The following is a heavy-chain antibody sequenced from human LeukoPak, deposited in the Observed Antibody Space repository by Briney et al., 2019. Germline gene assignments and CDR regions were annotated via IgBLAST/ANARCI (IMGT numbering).Heavy chain of an antibody. Sequence: PGGSLRLSCAASGFTFSSYAMNWVRQAPGKGLEWVSSISSSSSYMYYADSVKGRFTISRDNAKNSLYLQMNSLRAEDTAVYYCARDKSSGWTRPNLFDYWGQGTLVTVSS. CDR2: ISSSSSYM. J-gene: IGHJ4*02. D-gene: IGHD6-19*01. CDR1: GFTFSSYA. CDR3: ARDKSSGWTRPNLFDY. V-gene: IGHV3-21*01.